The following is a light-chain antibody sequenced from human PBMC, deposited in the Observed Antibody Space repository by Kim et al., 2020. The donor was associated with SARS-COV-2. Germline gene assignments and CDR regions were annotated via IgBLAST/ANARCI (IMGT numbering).Light chain of an antibody. CDR1: QDINNH. CDR2: ATS. J-gene: IGKJ1*01. CDR3: QQYRFYPPT. Sequence: ASVGDRVTITCRASQDINNHLTWFQQKPGKAPKSLIFATSSLQTGVPSKFSGSRSGTDFTLTISTLQPEDSATYYCQQYRFYPPTFGQGTKVDIK. V-gene: IGKV1-16*02.